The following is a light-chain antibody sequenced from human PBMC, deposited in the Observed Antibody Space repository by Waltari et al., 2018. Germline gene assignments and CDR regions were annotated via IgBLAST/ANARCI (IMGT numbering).Light chain of an antibody. J-gene: IGKJ2*01. CDR1: QDVDNN. V-gene: IGKV1-16*01. CDR3: QQAFRFPYT. Sequence: DIQMTQSPFSLSASVGDTVNLACQASQDVDNNLNWFQQKPGKAPKFLMSRASSLQRGIPSRFSGGISGPNFTLTIGSLQPEDFATYYCQQAFRFPYTFGQGTRLEIK. CDR2: RAS.